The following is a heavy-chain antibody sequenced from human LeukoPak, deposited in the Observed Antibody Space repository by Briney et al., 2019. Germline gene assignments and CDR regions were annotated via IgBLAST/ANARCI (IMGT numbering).Heavy chain of an antibody. Sequence: ASVKVSCKASGYTFISYGISWVRQAPGQGLEWMGWISAINGNTNYAQKFQGRVSMTTDTSTTTAYMELRSLRSDDTAVYYCGRDQGAVPVTRVDPWGQGTLVAVSS. D-gene: IGHD2-2*01. CDR1: GYTFISYG. CDR2: ISAINGNT. J-gene: IGHJ5*02. V-gene: IGHV1-18*01. CDR3: GRDQGAVPVTRVDP.